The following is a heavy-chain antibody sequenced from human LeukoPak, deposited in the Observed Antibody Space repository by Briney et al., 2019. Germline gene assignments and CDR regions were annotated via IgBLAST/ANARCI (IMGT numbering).Heavy chain of an antibody. Sequence: GGSLRLSRAASGFTFRNYVIHWVRQAPGKGLEWVAVTSSDLNVKLYADSVKGRFTISRDNSRSTLYLQMNSLRPEDTAIYYCAREGYYGSGSPPSLYFDYWGQGTLVTVSS. D-gene: IGHD3-10*01. CDR1: GFTFRNYV. V-gene: IGHV3-30-3*01. J-gene: IGHJ4*02. CDR2: TSSDLNVK. CDR3: AREGYYGSGSPPSLYFDY.